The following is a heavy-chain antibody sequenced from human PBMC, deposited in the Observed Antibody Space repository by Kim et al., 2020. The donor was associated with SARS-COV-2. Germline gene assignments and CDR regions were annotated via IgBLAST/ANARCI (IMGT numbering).Heavy chain of an antibody. CDR3: AREGRISCRGYGLDV. V-gene: IGHV4-59*01. Sequence: SETLSLTCTVSGGSISSYYWSWIRQPPGKGLEWIAHMFYSGSTNYNPSLKSRVTLAVDTSKNQFSLRLSSVTAADTAVYYCAREGRISCRGYGLDVWG. CDR1: GGSISSYY. CDR2: MFYSGST. J-gene: IGHJ6*02. D-gene: IGHD3-10*01.